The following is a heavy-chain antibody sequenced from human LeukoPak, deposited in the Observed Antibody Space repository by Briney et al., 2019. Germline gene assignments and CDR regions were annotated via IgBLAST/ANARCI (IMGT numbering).Heavy chain of an antibody. CDR1: GDSVSNNSAA. J-gene: IGHJ4*02. CDR2: TYYRSKWYN. V-gene: IGHV6-1*01. CDR3: TRVVGGRGSFDY. D-gene: IGHD1-26*01. Sequence: SQTLSLTCVISGDSVSNNSAAWNWIRQSPSRGLEWLGRTYYRSKWYNGYAVSVKGRIIINPDTSKNQFSLQLNSMTPEDTAVYYCTRVVGGRGSFDYWGQGTLVTVSS.